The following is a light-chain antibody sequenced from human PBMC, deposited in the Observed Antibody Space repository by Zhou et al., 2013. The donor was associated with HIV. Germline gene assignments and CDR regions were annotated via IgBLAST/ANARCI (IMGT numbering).Light chain of an antibody. V-gene: IGKV3-15*01. CDR1: QSVTSN. CDR2: RAS. J-gene: IGKJ1*01. CDR3: QQYYDYLWT. Sequence: EIVMTQSPATLSVSPGERATLSCRASQSVTSNLAWYQQKPGQGPRLLIYRASARETGIPGRFSGSGSGTEFTLTISSLQSEDFATYYCQQYYDYLWTFGHGTKV.